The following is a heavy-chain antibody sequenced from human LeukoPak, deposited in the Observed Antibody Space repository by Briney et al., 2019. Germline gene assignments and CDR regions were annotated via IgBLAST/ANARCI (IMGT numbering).Heavy chain of an antibody. J-gene: IGHJ4*02. CDR2: ISYDGNNK. V-gene: IGHV3-30*18. CDR1: GFTFSSYV. CDR3: AKDWVVRGVISY. Sequence: GGSLRLSCAASGFTFSSYVMHWVRQAPGKGLEWVAGISYDGNNKYYAESVKGRFTISRDNSKNTLYLQMNSLRGEDTAVYYCAKDWVVRGVISYWGQGTLVTVSS. D-gene: IGHD3-10*01.